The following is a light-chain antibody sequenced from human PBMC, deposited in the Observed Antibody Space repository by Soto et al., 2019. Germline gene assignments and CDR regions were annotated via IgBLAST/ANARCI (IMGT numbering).Light chain of an antibody. CDR1: QSVGAT. J-gene: IGKJ1*01. Sequence: EIMMTQSPVTLSVFPCEIATLSCRASQSVGATVAWYHQRPGQAPRLLIYGASNRATGIPDRFSGSGSGTDFTLTISRLEPEDFAVYYCQQYGSSGTFGQGTKVDIK. V-gene: IGKV3-20*01. CDR2: GAS. CDR3: QQYGSSGT.